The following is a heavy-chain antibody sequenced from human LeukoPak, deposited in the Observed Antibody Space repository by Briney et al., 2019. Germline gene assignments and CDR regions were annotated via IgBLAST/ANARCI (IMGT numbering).Heavy chain of an antibody. Sequence: PGTSLRLSCAASGFTFSSYGMHWVRQAPGKGLEWVAVIWEDGSNINYADSVKGRFTISRDNSKNTLYLQMNSLRAEDTAVYYCATRRDTNNRDYWGQGTLVTVSS. CDR3: ATRRDTNNRDY. J-gene: IGHJ4*02. CDR1: GFTFSSYG. CDR2: IWEDGSNI. V-gene: IGHV3-33*01. D-gene: IGHD5-24*01.